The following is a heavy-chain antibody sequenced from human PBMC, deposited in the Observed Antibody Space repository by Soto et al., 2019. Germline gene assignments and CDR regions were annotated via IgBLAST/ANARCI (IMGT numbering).Heavy chain of an antibody. Sequence: SETLSLTCTVSGASISSGDYYWSWIRQPPGKGLEWIGYIYYSGSTSYNASLKSRTSISADPSNNQFSLKLHSLTAADTAVYFCGTIPIVVEPPPMDVWGPGTSVTASS. V-gene: IGHV4-30-4*01. CDR2: IYYSGST. J-gene: IGHJ6*02. CDR3: GTIPIVVEPPPMDV. D-gene: IGHD2-21*01. CDR1: GASISSGDYY.